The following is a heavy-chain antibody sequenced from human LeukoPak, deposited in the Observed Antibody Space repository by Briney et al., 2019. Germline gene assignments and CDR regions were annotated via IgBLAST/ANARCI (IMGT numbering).Heavy chain of an antibody. V-gene: IGHV1-18*01. Sequence: GASVKVSFKSSGYTFTSCGINVVRQAPGQGLEWLGWIRAYNDDTNYAPKFQGRVIMTTNTSTNTAYMELRSLRSDDTAVYYCARDPLVHFVSSNYDNWGQGTLLTVSS. CDR3: ARDPLVHFVSSNYDN. CDR1: GYTFTSCG. J-gene: IGHJ4*02. D-gene: IGHD3-9*01. CDR2: IRAYNDDT.